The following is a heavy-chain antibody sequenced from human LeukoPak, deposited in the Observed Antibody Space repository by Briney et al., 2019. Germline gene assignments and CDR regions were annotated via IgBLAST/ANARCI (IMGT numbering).Heavy chain of an antibody. D-gene: IGHD3-10*01. V-gene: IGHV4-4*07. CDR3: ARVHGSGSYRYYYYYMDV. CDR1: GGSISSYY. J-gene: IGHJ6*03. Sequence: SETLSLTCTVSGGSISSYYWSWIRQPAGKGLEWIGRIYTSGSTNYNPSLKSRVTMSVDTSKNQFSLKLSSVTAADTAVYYCARVHGSGSYRYYYYYMDVWGKGTPVTVSS. CDR2: IYTSGST.